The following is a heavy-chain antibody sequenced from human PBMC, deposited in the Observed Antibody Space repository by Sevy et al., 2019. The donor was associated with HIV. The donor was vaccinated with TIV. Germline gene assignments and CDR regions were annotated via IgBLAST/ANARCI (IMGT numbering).Heavy chain of an antibody. Sequence: ASVKVSCKASGYTFTGYYMHWVRQAPGQGLEWMGWINHNSGGRNYAQKFQGRVTMTRHTSISTAYMGLSRLGSYDTAGYYCAGALIQTSCYSCVWFDPWGQGTLVTVSS. J-gene: IGHJ5*02. D-gene: IGHD2-2*02. V-gene: IGHV1-2*02. CDR1: GYTFTGYY. CDR3: AGALIQTSCYSCVWFDP. CDR2: INHNSGGR.